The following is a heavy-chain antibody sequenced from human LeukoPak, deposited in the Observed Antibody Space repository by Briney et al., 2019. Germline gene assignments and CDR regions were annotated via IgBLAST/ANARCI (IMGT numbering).Heavy chain of an antibody. V-gene: IGHV1-3*01. CDR1: GYTFTSYA. CDR3: ARVTMIVDTSFDY. D-gene: IGHD3-22*01. Sequence: ASVKVSCKASGYTFTSYAMHWVRQAPGQRLEWMGWINAGNGNTKYSQKFQGRVTITRDTSASTAYMELSSLRSEDTAVYYCARVTMIVDTSFDYWGQGTLVTVSS. CDR2: INAGNGNT. J-gene: IGHJ4*02.